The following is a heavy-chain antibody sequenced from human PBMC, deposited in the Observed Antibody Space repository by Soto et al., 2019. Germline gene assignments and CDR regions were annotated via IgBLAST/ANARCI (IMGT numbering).Heavy chain of an antibody. D-gene: IGHD6-19*01. CDR3: ARTDKYNSQSSGWANRFDY. Sequence: EVQLLESGGDLVQPGGSLRLSCAASGFIFSNYAMTWVRQAPGKGPEWVSTFTSGGSTYYRDTVKGRFTISRDNSKNTLYLRKNSLRAEDTAVYYCARTDKYNSQSSGWANRFDYWGQGTLVTVSS. CDR2: FTSGGST. CDR1: GFIFSNYA. J-gene: IGHJ4*02. V-gene: IGHV3-23*01.